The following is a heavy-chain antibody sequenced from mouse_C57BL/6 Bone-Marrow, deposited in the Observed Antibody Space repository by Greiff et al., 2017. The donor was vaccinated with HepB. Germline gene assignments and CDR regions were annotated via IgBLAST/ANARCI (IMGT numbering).Heavy chain of an antibody. J-gene: IGHJ1*03. CDR1: GFTFSDAW. CDR3: TRPRVGYWYFDV. V-gene: IGHV6-6*01. CDR2: IRNKANNHAT. Sequence: EVQLVESGGGLVQPGGSMKLSCAASGFTFSDAWMDWVRQSPEKGLEWVAEIRNKANNHATYYAESVKGRFTISRDDSKSSVYLQMNSLRAEDTGIYYCTRPRVGYWYFDVWGTGTTVTVSS.